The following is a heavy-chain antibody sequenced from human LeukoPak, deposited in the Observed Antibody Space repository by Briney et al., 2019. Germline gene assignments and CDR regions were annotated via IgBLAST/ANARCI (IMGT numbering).Heavy chain of an antibody. CDR2: IYHSGST. Sequence: SETLSLTCTVSGYSISSGYYWGWIRQPPGKGLEWIGSIYHSGSTHYNPSLKSRVTISVDTSKNQFSLKLSSVTAADTAVYYCARDRSLNYYGSGSYGGYTWGQGTLVTVSS. D-gene: IGHD3-10*01. V-gene: IGHV4-38-2*02. CDR1: GYSISSGYY. CDR3: ARDRSLNYYGSGSYGGYT. J-gene: IGHJ5*02.